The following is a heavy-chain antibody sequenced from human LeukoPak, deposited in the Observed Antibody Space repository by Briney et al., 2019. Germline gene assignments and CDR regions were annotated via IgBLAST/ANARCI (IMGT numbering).Heavy chain of an antibody. CDR2: ISYDGSNK. V-gene: IGHV3-30*18. D-gene: IGHD3-10*01. J-gene: IGHJ4*02. CDR3: AKAATRGLYYFDC. Sequence: GGSLRLSCAASGFTFSSYGMHWVRQAPGKGLEWVAVISYDGSNKYYADSVKGRFTISRDNSKNTLFLQMNSLRAEDTAVYYCAKAATRGLYYFDCWSQGTLVTVSS. CDR1: GFTFSSYG.